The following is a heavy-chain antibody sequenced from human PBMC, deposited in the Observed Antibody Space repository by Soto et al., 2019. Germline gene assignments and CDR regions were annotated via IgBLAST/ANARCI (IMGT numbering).Heavy chain of an antibody. Sequence: AAVKVSCKASGYTFTSYGISWVRQAPGQGREWMGWISAYNCNTNYAQKLQGRVTMTTDTSTSTAYMELRSVSSDATAVYYCARATSSWQTTPFDYWGQGTLVTVSS. CDR3: ARATSSWQTTPFDY. CDR2: ISAYNCNT. J-gene: IGHJ4*02. V-gene: IGHV1-18*01. CDR1: GYTFTSYG. D-gene: IGHD6-13*01.